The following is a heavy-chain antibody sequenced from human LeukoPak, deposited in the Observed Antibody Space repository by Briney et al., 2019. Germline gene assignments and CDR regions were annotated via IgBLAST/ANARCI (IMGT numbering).Heavy chain of an antibody. CDR2: INPSGGST. V-gene: IGHV1-46*01. CDR1: GYIFTNYY. Sequence: ASVTVSCKASGYIFTNYYMHWVRQAPGLGLEWMGMINPSGGSTRYAQKFQGRVAMTRDTSTSTVYMELSGLSSEDTAVYYCAREIGPIQLHLWGSAFDSWGQGTLVTVSS. D-gene: IGHD5-18*01. CDR3: AREIGPIQLHLWGSAFDS. J-gene: IGHJ4*02.